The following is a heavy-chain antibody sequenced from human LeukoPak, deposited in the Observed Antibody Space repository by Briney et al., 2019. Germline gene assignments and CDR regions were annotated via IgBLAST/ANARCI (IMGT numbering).Heavy chain of an antibody. V-gene: IGHV3-23*01. CDR2: ISGSGGST. Sequence: QPGGTLRLSCAVSGFTFNTYGMTWVRQAPGKGLEWVSGISGSGGSTYYADSVKGRFTISRDNSKNTLYLQMNSLRAEDTAVYYCAKGFHYYDSSGYPLPPDYWGQGTLVTVSS. CDR3: AKGFHYYDSSGYPLPPDY. CDR1: GFTFNTYG. J-gene: IGHJ4*02. D-gene: IGHD3-22*01.